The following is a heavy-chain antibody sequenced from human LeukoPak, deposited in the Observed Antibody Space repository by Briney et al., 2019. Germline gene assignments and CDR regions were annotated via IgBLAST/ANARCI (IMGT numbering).Heavy chain of an antibody. V-gene: IGHV4-38-2*02. CDR1: GYSISSGYY. D-gene: IGHD3-22*01. CDR2: IYHSGST. CDR3: ASKAHYDSNY. J-gene: IGHJ4*02. Sequence: SETLSLTCTVSGYSISSGYYWGWIRQPPGKGLEWIGSIYHSGSTYYNPPLKSRVTISVDTSKNQFSLKLSSVTAADTAVYYCASKAHYDSNYWGQGTLVTVSS.